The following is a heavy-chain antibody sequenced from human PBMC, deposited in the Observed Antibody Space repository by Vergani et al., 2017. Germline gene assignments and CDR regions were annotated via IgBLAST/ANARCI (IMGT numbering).Heavy chain of an antibody. V-gene: IGHV3-30*14. J-gene: IGHJ6*02. CDR1: GFTFSSYA. CDR3: ARERVNCSSTSCYASYYYYCMDV. D-gene: IGHD2-2*01. CDR2: ISYDGSNK. Sequence: QVQLVESGGGVVQPGRSLRLSCAASGFTFSSYAMHWVRQAPGKGLEWVAVISYDGSNKYYADSVKGRFTISRDNSKNTLYLQMNSLRAEDTAVYYCARERVNCSSTSCYASYYYYCMDVWGQGTTVTVSS.